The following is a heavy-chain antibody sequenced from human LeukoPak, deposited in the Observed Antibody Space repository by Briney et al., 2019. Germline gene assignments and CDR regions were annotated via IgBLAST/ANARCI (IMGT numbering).Heavy chain of an antibody. V-gene: IGHV1-18*01. CDR2: ISAYNGNT. Sequence: ASVKVSCKASGYTFSSYAMHWVRQDPGQRLEWMGWISAYNGNTNYAQKLQGRVTMTTDTSTSTAYMELRSLRSDDTAVYYCARPVTMIDPSPGYWGQGTLVTVSS. D-gene: IGHD3-22*01. CDR1: GYTFSSYA. CDR3: ARPVTMIDPSPGY. J-gene: IGHJ4*02.